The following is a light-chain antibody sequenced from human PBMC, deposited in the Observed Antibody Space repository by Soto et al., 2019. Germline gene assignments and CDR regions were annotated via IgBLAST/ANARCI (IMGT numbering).Light chain of an antibody. V-gene: IGLV1-40*01. J-gene: IGLJ3*02. CDR3: QSYDSNRNGPV. Sequence: QSVLTQPPSVSGAPGQRVIISCTGTRSNIGAGYEVHWYRQLPGTAPELLIYANTNRPSGVPDRFSASKSGTSASLAITGRQAEDEAEYHCQSYDSNRNGPVFGGGTKLTVL. CDR2: ANT. CDR1: RSNIGAGYE.